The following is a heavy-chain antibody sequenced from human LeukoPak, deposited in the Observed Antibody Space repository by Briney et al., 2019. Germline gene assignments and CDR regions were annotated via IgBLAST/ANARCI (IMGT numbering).Heavy chain of an antibody. CDR3: ARQGYSDFSSRPFDY. D-gene: IGHD1-26*01. V-gene: IGHV4-34*01. CDR2: ISHRGST. CDR1: GVSFSGYY. Sequence: PSETLSLTCAVYGVSFSGYYWGWIRQPPGKGLEWVGSISHRGSTYYNPSLRSRITISLDRSKQKFSLKLTSVTAADTAVLYCARQGYSDFSSRPFDYWGQGTLVTVSS. J-gene: IGHJ4*02.